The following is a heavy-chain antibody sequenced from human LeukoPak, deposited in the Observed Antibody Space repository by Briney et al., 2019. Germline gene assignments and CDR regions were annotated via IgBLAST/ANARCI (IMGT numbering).Heavy chain of an antibody. CDR2: IIPIFGTA. CDR3: AVDILTGYYTKKPLRRFDY. D-gene: IGHD3-9*01. V-gene: IGHV1-69*13. Sequence: GASVTVSCKASGGTFSSYAISWVRQAPGQGLEWMGGIIPIFGTANYARKFQGRVTITADESTSTAYMELSSLRSEDTAVYYCAVDILTGYYTKKPLRRFDYWGQGTLVTVSS. CDR1: GGTFSSYA. J-gene: IGHJ4*02.